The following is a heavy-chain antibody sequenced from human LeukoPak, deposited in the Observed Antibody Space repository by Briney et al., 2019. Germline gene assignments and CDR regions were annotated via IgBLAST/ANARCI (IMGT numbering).Heavy chain of an antibody. Sequence: GGSLRLSCAASGFTFSSYGMHWVRQAPGKGLEWVAFIRYDGSNKYYADSVKGRFTISRDNSKNTLYLQMNSLRAEDTAVYYCAKDEQLDDAFDVWGQGTMVTVSS. CDR1: GFTFSSYG. V-gene: IGHV3-30*02. D-gene: IGHD6-6*01. CDR3: AKDEQLDDAFDV. CDR2: IRYDGSNK. J-gene: IGHJ3*01.